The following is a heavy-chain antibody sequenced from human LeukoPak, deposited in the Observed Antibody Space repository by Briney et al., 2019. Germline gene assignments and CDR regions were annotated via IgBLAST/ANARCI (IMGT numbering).Heavy chain of an antibody. D-gene: IGHD1-26*01. CDR3: TRDRGTYNWLDP. J-gene: IGHJ5*02. Sequence: GGPLRLSCAASGFTLSDSAIHWVRQASGKGLEWVGLIDRPAKSYATAYGASVGGRFTISRDDSKNTAYLQMDSLKTEDTALYYCTRDRGTYNWLDPWGQGTLVTVSS. V-gene: IGHV3-73*01. CDR1: GFTLSDSA. CDR2: IDRPAKSYAT.